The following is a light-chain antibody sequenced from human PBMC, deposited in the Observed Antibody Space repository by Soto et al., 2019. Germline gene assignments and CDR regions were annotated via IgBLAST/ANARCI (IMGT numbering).Light chain of an antibody. Sequence: EIVLTQSPGTLSLSPGERATLSCRSSQSFSSTYLAWYQQKPGQAPRLLIYVASSRATGITDRFSGGGSGTDFSLTISRLDPEDFAVYYCQQYSSSPITFGPGTRLEIK. CDR1: QSFSSTY. V-gene: IGKV3-20*01. CDR3: QQYSSSPIT. CDR2: VAS. J-gene: IGKJ5*01.